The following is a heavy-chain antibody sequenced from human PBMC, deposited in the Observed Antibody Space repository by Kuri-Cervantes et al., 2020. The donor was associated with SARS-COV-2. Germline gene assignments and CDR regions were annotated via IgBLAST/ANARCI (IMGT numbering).Heavy chain of an antibody. CDR1: GFIFSTYG. CDR3: ARDTVRGVIRYYFDY. J-gene: IGHJ4*02. V-gene: IGHV3-33*08. Sequence: GESLKISCVASGFIFSTYGMHWVRQAPGKGLEWVAVIWYDGSNKYYADSVKGRFTISRDNSKNTLYLQMNSLRAEDTAVYYCARDTVRGVIRYYFDYWGQGTLVTVSS. D-gene: IGHD3-16*02. CDR2: IWYDGSNK.